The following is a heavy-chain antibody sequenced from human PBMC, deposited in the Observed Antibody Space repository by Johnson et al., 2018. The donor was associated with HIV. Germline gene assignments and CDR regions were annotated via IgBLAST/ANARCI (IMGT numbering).Heavy chain of an antibody. V-gene: IGHV3-30*03. J-gene: IGHJ3*02. CDR1: GFAFSSYG. CDR2: ISYEGNNK. CDR3: AREGRTGPDTFDI. Sequence: QVQLVESGGGVVQPGRSLRLSCAASGFAFSSYGMHWVRQAPGKGLEWVSVISYEGNNKYYADSVRGRFGLTRDNSKNTLYLQMNSLRVEDTAVYYCAREGRTGPDTFDIWGQGTMLTVSS.